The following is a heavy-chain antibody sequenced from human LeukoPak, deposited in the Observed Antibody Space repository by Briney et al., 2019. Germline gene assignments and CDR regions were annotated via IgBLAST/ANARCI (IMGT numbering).Heavy chain of an antibody. Sequence: GGSLRLSCAASGFTFSSYEVNWVRQAPGKGLEWVSYISSSGSTIYYADSVKGRFTISRDNSKNTLYLQMNSLRAEDTAVYYCAKEDGEWLVLLVWGQGTMVTVSS. CDR1: GFTFSSYE. CDR3: AKEDGEWLVLLV. D-gene: IGHD6-19*01. J-gene: IGHJ3*01. V-gene: IGHV3-48*03. CDR2: ISSSGSTI.